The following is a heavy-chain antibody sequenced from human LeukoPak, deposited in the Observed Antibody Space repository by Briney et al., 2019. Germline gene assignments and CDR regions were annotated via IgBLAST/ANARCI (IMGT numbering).Heavy chain of an antibody. J-gene: IGHJ4*02. CDR3: AREGPYGSGSYDY. V-gene: IGHV1-69*04. Sequence: ASVKVSCKASGGTFSSYAISWVRQAPGQGLEWMGRIIPILGIANYAQKFQGRVTITTDKSTSTAYMELSSLRSEDTAVYYCAREGPYGSGSYDYWGQGTLVTVSS. CDR1: GGTFSSYA. CDR2: IIPILGIA. D-gene: IGHD3-10*01.